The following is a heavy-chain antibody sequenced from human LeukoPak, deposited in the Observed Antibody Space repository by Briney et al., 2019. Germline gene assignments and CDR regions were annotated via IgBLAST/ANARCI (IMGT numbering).Heavy chain of an antibody. J-gene: IGHJ4*02. D-gene: IGHD6-6*01. V-gene: IGHV3-15*01. Sequence: WGSLRLSCAASGFTFSNAWMSWVRQAPGKGLEWIGRIKRKNDGETTDYAAPVKGRFTISRDDSKNQLYLQMNSLKTEDTAVYYCTTEGGIAARLRFDYWGQGTLVTVSS. CDR1: GFTFSNAW. CDR3: TTEGGIAARLRFDY. CDR2: IKRKNDGETT.